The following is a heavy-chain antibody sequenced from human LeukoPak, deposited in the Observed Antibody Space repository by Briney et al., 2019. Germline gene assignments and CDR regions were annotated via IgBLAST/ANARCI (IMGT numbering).Heavy chain of an antibody. D-gene: IGHD3-10*02. V-gene: IGHV3-48*03. CDR1: GFTFSSYE. J-gene: IGHJ6*04. Sequence: GGSLRLSCAASGFTFSSYEMNWVRQALGKGLKWVSYISSSGSTIYYADSVKGRFTISRDNAKNSLYLQMNSLRAEDTAVYYCAELGITMIGGVWGKGTTVTISS. CDR2: ISSSGSTI. CDR3: AELGITMIGGV.